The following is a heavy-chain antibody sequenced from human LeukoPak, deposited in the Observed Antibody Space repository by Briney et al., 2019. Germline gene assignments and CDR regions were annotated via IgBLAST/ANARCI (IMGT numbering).Heavy chain of an antibody. Sequence: GESLKISCKGSGYSFTSYWIGWVRQMPGKGLEWIGIIYSGDSDTIYSPSFQGQVTISADKFISTAYLQWSSLKASDTAMYYCARQVNYYDSSGLSAWYFQHWGQGTLVTVSS. CDR2: IYSGDSDT. J-gene: IGHJ1*01. CDR3: ARQVNYYDSSGLSAWYFQH. V-gene: IGHV5-51*01. CDR1: GYSFTSYW. D-gene: IGHD3-22*01.